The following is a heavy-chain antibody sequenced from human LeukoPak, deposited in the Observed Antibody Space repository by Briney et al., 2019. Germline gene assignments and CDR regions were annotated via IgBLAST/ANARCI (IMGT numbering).Heavy chain of an antibody. CDR2: ISYDGSNK. J-gene: IGHJ4*02. V-gene: IGHV3-30*18. Sequence: PGRSLRLSCAASGFTFSSYGMHWVRQAPGKGLEWVAVISYDGSNKYYADSVKGRFTISRGNSKNTPYLQMNSLRAEDTAVYYCAKEDGSYYSGDYWGQGTLVTVSS. D-gene: IGHD1-26*01. CDR3: AKEDGSYYSGDY. CDR1: GFTFSSYG.